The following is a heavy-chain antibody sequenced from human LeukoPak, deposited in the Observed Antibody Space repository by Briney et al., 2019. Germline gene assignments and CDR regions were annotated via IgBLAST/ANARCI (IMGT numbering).Heavy chain of an antibody. CDR1: GFTFSSYA. CDR3: ARDDGIYYDSSGYSPNFDY. D-gene: IGHD3-22*01. CDR2: ISGSGGST. Sequence: GGSLRLSCAASGFTFSSYAMSWVRQAPGKGLEWVSAISGSGGSTYYADSVKGRFTISRDNSKNTLYLQMNSLRAEDTAVYYCARDDGIYYDSSGYSPNFDYWGQGTLVTVSS. V-gene: IGHV3-23*01. J-gene: IGHJ4*02.